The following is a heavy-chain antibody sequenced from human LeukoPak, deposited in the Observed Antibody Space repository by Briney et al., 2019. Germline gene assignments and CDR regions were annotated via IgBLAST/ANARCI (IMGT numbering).Heavy chain of an antibody. CDR3: ARDAGAPLLYYYYYYGMDV. J-gene: IGHJ6*04. CDR1: GFTFSSYG. Sequence: GGSLRLSCAASGFTFSSYGMHWVRQAPGKGLEWVSSISSSSSYIYYADSVKGRFTISRDNAKNSLYLQMNSLRAEDTAVYYCARDAGAPLLYYYYYYGMDVWGKGTTVTVSS. CDR2: ISSSSSYI. D-gene: IGHD3-10*01. V-gene: IGHV3-21*04.